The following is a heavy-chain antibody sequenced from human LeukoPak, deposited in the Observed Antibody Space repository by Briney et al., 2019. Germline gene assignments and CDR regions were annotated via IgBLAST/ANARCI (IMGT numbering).Heavy chain of an antibody. D-gene: IGHD5-24*01. V-gene: IGHV3-64*01. J-gene: IGHJ4*02. CDR3: ARAGDGYNSPTDY. CDR1: GFTFSSYA. CDR2: ISSNGGST. Sequence: PGGSLRLSCAASGFTFSSYAMHWVRQAPGKGLEYVSAISSNGGSTYYANSVKGRFTISRDNSKNTLYLQMGSLRAEDMAVYYCARAGDGYNSPTDYWGQGTLVTVSS.